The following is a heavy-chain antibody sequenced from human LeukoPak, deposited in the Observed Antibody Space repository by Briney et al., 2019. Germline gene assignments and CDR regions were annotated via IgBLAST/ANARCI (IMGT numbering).Heavy chain of an antibody. CDR3: AKEGYSSGWYGGLVPPSYFDY. CDR1: GFTFSSYA. J-gene: IGHJ4*02. CDR2: ISGSGGST. V-gene: IGHV3-23*01. Sequence: PGGSLRLSCAASGFTFSSYAMSWVRQAPGKGLEWVSAISGSGGSTYYADSVKGRFTISRDNSKNTLYLQMNSLRAEDTAVYYCAKEGYSSGWYGGLVPPSYFDYWGQGTLVTVSS. D-gene: IGHD6-19*01.